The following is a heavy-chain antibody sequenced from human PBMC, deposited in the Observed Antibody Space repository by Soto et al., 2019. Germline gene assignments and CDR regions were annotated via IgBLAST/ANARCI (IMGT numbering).Heavy chain of an antibody. D-gene: IGHD3-9*01. Sequence: SETLSLTCTVSGGSISSSSYYWGWIRQPPGKGLEWIGSIYYSGSTYYNPSLKSRVTISVDTSKNQFSLKLSSVTAADTAVYYCARHPLRYFDWLLLGFDPWGQGTLVTVS. CDR1: GGSISSSSYY. CDR3: ARHPLRYFDWLLLGFDP. J-gene: IGHJ5*02. V-gene: IGHV4-39*01. CDR2: IYYSGST.